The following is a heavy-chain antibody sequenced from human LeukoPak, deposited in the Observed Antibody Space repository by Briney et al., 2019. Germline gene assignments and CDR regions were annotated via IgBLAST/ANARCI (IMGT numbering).Heavy chain of an antibody. J-gene: IGHJ4*02. V-gene: IGHV3-21*01. CDR3: ARAGMVRGVSPLYY. CDR1: GFTFSSYS. D-gene: IGHD3-10*01. CDR2: ISSSSSYI. Sequence: GGSLRLSCAASGFTFSSYSMNWVRQAPGKGLEWVSSISSSSSYIYYADSVKGRFTISRDNAKNSLYLQMNSLRAEDTAVYYCARAGMVRGVSPLYYWGQGTLVTVSS.